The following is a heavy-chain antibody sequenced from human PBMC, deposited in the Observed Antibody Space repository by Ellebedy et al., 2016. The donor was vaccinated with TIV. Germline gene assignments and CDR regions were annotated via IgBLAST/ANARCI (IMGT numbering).Heavy chain of an antibody. D-gene: IGHD2-2*01. V-gene: IGHV3-33*01. CDR1: GFTFSSYG. CDR2: IWYDGSNK. Sequence: GESLKISCAASGFTFSSYGMHWVRQAPGKGLEWVAVIWYDGSNKNYADSVKGRFTISKDNSQNTLFLQMNSLRAKDTAVYYCARGRPGSSNPHDYWGQGTLVTVSS. J-gene: IGHJ4*02. CDR3: ARGRPGSSNPHDY.